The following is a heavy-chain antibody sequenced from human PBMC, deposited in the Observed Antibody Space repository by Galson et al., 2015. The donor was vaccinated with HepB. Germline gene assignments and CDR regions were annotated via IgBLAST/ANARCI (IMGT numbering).Heavy chain of an antibody. Sequence: LRLSCAASGFTFSDYYMNWIRQAPGKGLVWVSYISGKSTYTNYADPVMGRFTVPRDNAEDILYLEMDSLRVDDTAVYFCSRDRGDCSGSRCCFDGLGVWGQGTVVTVSS. CDR2: ISGKSTYT. CDR1: GFTFSDYY. J-gene: IGHJ3*01. D-gene: IGHD2-15*01. V-gene: IGHV3-11*05. CDR3: SRDRGDCSGSRCCFDGLGV.